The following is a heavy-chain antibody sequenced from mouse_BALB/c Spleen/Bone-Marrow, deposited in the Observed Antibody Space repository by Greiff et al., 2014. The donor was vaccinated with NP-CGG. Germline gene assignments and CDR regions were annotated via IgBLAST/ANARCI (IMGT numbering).Heavy chain of an antibody. Sequence: EVHLVESGAELVKPGASVKLSCTASGFKIKDTYMHWVKQRPEQGLEWIGRIDPANGNTKYDPKFQGKATITTDTFSNTAYLQLSSLTSEDTAVYYCARRGTGAWFAYWGQGTLVTVSA. CDR2: IDPANGNT. CDR3: ARRGTGAWFAY. J-gene: IGHJ3*01. D-gene: IGHD3-3*01. CDR1: GFKIKDTY. V-gene: IGHV14-3*02.